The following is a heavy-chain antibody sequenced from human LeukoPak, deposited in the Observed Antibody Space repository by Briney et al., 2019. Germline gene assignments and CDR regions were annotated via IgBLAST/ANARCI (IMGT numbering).Heavy chain of an antibody. D-gene: IGHD4-17*01. J-gene: IGHJ6*03. V-gene: IGHV3-7*01. CDR1: GSTFTRYW. CDR3: ARAAKYGDYNYDYYYYMDV. CDR2: IKDDGNEK. Sequence: GGSLRLSCAASGSTFTRYWMSWVRQAPGKGLEWVANIKDDGNEKYYAASVRGRFTISRDNTKNSLYLQVNSLRADDTGLYYCARAAKYGDYNYDYYYYMDVWGKGTTVTVSS.